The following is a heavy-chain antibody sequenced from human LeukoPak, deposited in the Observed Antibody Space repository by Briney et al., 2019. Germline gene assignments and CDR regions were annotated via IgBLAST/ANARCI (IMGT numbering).Heavy chain of an antibody. CDR3: ARESRNFWSGYYGTTYAFDI. J-gene: IGHJ3*02. Sequence: TSVKVSCKASGYTFTSYGISWVRQAPGQGLEWMGWISAYNGNTSYAQKLQGRVTMTTDTSTSTAYMELRSLRSDDTAVYYCARESRNFWSGYYGTTYAFDIWGQGTMVTVSS. CDR1: GYTFTSYG. CDR2: ISAYNGNT. D-gene: IGHD3-3*01. V-gene: IGHV1-18*01.